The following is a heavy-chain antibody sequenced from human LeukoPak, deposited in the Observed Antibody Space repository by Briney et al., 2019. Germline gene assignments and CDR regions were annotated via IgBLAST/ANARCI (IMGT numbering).Heavy chain of an antibody. J-gene: IGHJ4*02. D-gene: IGHD3-9*01. V-gene: IGHV3-23*01. CDR2: ISGSGGST. Sequence: GGSLRLSCAASGFTVSSKYMSWVRQTPGKGLEWVSAISGSGGSTYYADSVKGRFTISRDNSKNTLYLQMNSLRAEDTAVYYCAKRRSVGYDILTGYYRYYFDYWGQGTLVTVSS. CDR3: AKRRSVGYDILTGYYRYYFDY. CDR1: GFTVSSKY.